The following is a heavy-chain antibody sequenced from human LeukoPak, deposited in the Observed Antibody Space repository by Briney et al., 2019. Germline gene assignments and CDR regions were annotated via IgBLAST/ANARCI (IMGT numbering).Heavy chain of an antibody. J-gene: IGHJ4*02. V-gene: IGHV4-39*07. CDR1: GGSISSSSYY. CDR3: ARTGIAVAAIDY. Sequence: SETLSLTCTVSGGSISSSSYYWGWIRQPPGKGLEWIGSIYYSGSTYYNPSLKSRVTISVDTSKNQFSLKLSSVTAADTAIYYCARTGIAVAAIDYWGQGTLVTVSS. CDR2: IYYSGST. D-gene: IGHD6-19*01.